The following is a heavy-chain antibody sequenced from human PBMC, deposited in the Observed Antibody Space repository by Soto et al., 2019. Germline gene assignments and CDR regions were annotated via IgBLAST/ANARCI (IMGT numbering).Heavy chain of an antibody. D-gene: IGHD4-17*01. Sequence: QLQLVQSGAEVKKPWASVKVSCKASGYTFTSYDINWVRQATGQGLAWMGWMNPNSGNTGYAQKFQGRVTMTRNTSISTAYMELSSLRSEDTDVYYCARAVTTYVDDAFDIWGQGTMVTVSS. CDR2: MNPNSGNT. CDR1: GYTFTSYD. V-gene: IGHV1-8*01. J-gene: IGHJ3*02. CDR3: ARAVTTYVDDAFDI.